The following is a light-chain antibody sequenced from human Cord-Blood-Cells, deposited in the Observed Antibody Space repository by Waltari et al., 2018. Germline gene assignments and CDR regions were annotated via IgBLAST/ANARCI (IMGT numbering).Light chain of an antibody. CDR2: DDS. J-gene: IGLJ1*01. CDR1: NIGSKS. Sequence: SYVLTRPPSVSVAPGKTARITCGGNNIGSKSVHWYQQKPGQAPVLVVYDDSDRPSGIPGRISGSNSGNTATLTISRVEAGDEADYYCQVWDSSSDHYVFGTGTKVTVL. V-gene: IGLV3-21*03. CDR3: QVWDSSSDHYV.